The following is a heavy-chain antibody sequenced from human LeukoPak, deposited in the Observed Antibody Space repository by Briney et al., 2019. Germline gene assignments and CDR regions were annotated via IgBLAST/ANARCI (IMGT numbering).Heavy chain of an antibody. V-gene: IGHV3-30*02. CDR3: AKNVVTLGHYFDY. J-gene: IGHJ4*02. CDR1: GFTFSSYG. D-gene: IGHD3-16*02. Sequence: GGSLRLSCAASGFTFSSYGMHWVRQAPGKGLEWVAFIRYDGSNKYYADSVKGRFTISRDNSKNTLYLQMNSLRAEDTAVYCCAKNVVTLGHYFDYWGQGTLVTVSS. CDR2: IRYDGSNK.